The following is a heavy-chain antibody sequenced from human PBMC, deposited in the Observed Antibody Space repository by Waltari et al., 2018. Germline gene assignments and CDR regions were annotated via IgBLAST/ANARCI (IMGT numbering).Heavy chain of an antibody. CDR3: ARDVGYSSSWYANWFDP. CDR1: GGTFSSYA. J-gene: IGHJ5*02. CDR2: IIPIFGTA. Sequence: QVQLVQSGAEVKKPGSSVKVSCKASGGTFSSYAISWVRQAPGQGLEWMGRIIPIFGTANYAQKCQGRVTITADKSTSPAYMELSSLRSEDTAVYYCARDVGYSSSWYANWFDPWGQGTLVTVSS. V-gene: IGHV1-69*14. D-gene: IGHD6-13*01.